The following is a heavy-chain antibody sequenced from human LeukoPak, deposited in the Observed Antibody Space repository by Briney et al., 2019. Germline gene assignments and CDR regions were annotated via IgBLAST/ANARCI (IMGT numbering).Heavy chain of an antibody. J-gene: IGHJ4*02. D-gene: IGHD3-3*01. V-gene: IGHV3-30*01. CDR3: ARDLGYYDFWSGYYMGYYFDY. Sequence: GGSLRLSCAASGFTFSSYAMHWVRQAPGKGLEWVAVISYDGSNKYYADSVKGRFTISRDNSKNTLYLQTNSLRAEDTAVYYCARDLGYYDFWSGYYMGYYFDYWGQGTLVTVSS. CDR2: ISYDGSNK. CDR1: GFTFSSYA.